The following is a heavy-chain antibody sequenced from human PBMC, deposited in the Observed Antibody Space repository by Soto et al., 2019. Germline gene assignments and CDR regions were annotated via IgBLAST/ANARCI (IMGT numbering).Heavy chain of an antibody. CDR3: ASSSRKDYYFAMDA. D-gene: IGHD6-6*01. J-gene: IGHJ6*02. CDR2: IYSGGST. CDR1: GFTVSSND. V-gene: IGHV3-53*02. Sequence: EVQLVETGGGLIQSGGSLRLSCAASGFTVSSNDMSWVRQAPGKGLEWVSVIYSGGSTHDADSVKGRFTISRDNSKNTVSLQRNSLRVDDTAVYYCASSSRKDYYFAMDAWGQGTTVIVSS.